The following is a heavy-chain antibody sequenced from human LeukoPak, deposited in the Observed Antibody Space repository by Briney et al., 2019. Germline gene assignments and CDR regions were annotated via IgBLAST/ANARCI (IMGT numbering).Heavy chain of an antibody. V-gene: IGHV3-66*02. CDR2: IYSGGST. CDR3: ASDDDYVWGSYRSY. Sequence: GGSLRLSCAASGFTVSSNYMSWVRQAPGKGLEWVSVIYSGGSTYYADSVKGRFTISRDNPKNTLYLQMNSLRAEDTAVYYCASDDDYVWGSYRSYWGQGTLVTVSS. CDR1: GFTVSSNY. D-gene: IGHD3-16*02. J-gene: IGHJ4*02.